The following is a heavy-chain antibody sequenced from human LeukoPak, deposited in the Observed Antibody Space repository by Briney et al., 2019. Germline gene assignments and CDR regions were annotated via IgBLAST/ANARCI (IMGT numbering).Heavy chain of an antibody. J-gene: IGHJ4*02. CDR1: GYTFTGYY. Sequence: GASVKVSCKASGYTFTGYYMHWVRQAPGQGLEWMGWINPNSGGTNYAQKFQGRVTMTRDTSISTAYMELSRLRSDDTAVYYCARDRDDFWSGYYTGSFDYWGLGTLVTVSS. CDR2: INPNSGGT. V-gene: IGHV1-2*02. CDR3: ARDRDDFWSGYYTGSFDY. D-gene: IGHD3-3*01.